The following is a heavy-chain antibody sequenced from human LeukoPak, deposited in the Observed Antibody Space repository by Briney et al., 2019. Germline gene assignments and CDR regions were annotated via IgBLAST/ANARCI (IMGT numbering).Heavy chain of an antibody. D-gene: IGHD6-13*01. J-gene: IGHJ4*02. V-gene: IGHV3-64*02. CDR2: ISGNGVST. CDR3: ANIDIPGRAASGLFDY. Sequence: GGSLRLSCAASGFTFNSYAMHWVRQAPGKGLEYVSVISGNGVSTSYADSVKGRFTISRDNSKNTLYLQMDSQKAEDTAVHYCANIDIPGRAASGLFDYWGQGTLVTVSS. CDR1: GFTFNSYA.